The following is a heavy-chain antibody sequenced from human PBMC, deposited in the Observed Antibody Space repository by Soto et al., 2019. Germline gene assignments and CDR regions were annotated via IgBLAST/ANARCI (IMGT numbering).Heavy chain of an antibody. J-gene: IGHJ3*02. D-gene: IGHD3-9*01. CDR3: ARNRYFDWLDALDI. CDR1: GYTFTIYY. Sequence: ASVKVGCKASGYTFTIYYMHWVRQASGQGLEWMGIISPSDGNTSYAQKFQGRVTMTTDTSTSTAYMELRSLRSDDTAVYYRARNRYFDWLDALDIWGQGTMVTVSS. V-gene: IGHV1-46*01. CDR2: ISPSDGNT.